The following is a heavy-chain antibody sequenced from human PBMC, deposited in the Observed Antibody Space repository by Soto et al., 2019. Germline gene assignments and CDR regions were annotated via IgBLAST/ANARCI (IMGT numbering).Heavy chain of an antibody. D-gene: IGHD5-18*01. CDR3: AKSKRGFSYPAKYHYYMEV. J-gene: IGHJ6*03. CDR1: GGTFSSYT. CDR2: IIPILGIA. Sequence: SVKVSCKASGGTFSSYTISWVRQAPGQGLEWMGRIIPILGIANYAQKFQGRVTITADKSTSTAYMELSSLRSEDTAVYYCAKSKRGFSYPAKYHYYMEVWGKGTTVPVSS. V-gene: IGHV1-69*02.